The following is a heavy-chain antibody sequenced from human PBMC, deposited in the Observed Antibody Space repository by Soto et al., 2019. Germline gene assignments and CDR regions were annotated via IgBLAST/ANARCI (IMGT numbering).Heavy chain of an antibody. CDR3: ATVRDQRLLVPIDS. Sequence: EVQLVESGGGLVKPGGSLRLSCAVSGFTFSTYSMTWVRQAPGKGLEWVSCISSGSSSTNIYYADSVKGRFTISRADANNSLFLQMNSLRAEHTAVYYCATVRDQRLLVPIDSWGQGILVSVSA. CDR2: ISSGSSSTNI. D-gene: IGHD6-25*01. CDR1: GFTFSTYS. V-gene: IGHV3-21*02. J-gene: IGHJ4*02.